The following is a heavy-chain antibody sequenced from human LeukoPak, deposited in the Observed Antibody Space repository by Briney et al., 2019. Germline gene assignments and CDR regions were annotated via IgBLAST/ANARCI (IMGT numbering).Heavy chain of an antibody. J-gene: IGHJ6*03. D-gene: IGHD3-3*01. CDR1: GFTFSSYG. Sequence: SGGSLRLSCAASGFTFSSYGMHWVRQAPGKGLEWVAFIRYDGSNKYYADSVKGRFTISRDNAKNSLYLQMNSLRAEDTAVYYCAKGPIYYYYMDVWGKGTTVTVSS. CDR2: IRYDGSNK. CDR3: AKGPIYYYYMDV. V-gene: IGHV3-30*02.